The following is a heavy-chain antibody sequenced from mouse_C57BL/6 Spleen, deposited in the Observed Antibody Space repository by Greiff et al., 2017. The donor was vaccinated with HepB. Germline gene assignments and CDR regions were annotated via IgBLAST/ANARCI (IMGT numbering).Heavy chain of an antibody. CDR3: ARGDYDYHDY. V-gene: IGHV1-82*01. Sequence: QVQLKESGPELVKPGASVKISCKASGYAFSSSWMNWVKQRPGKGLEWIGRIYPGDGDTNYNGKFKGKATLTADKSSSTAYMQLSSLTSEDSAVYFCARGDYDYHDYWGQGTTLTVSS. CDR1: GYAFSSSW. J-gene: IGHJ2*01. D-gene: IGHD2-4*01. CDR2: IYPGDGDT.